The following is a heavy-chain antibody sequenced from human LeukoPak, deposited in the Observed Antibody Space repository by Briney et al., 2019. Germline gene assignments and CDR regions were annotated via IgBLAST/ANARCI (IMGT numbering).Heavy chain of an antibody. CDR2: INPSGGST. J-gene: IGHJ4*02. D-gene: IGHD2-8*02. V-gene: IGHV1-46*01. CDR1: GYTFTSYY. Sequence: ASVKVPCKASGYTFTSYYMHWVRQAPGQGLEWMGIINPSGGSTSYAQKFQGRVTMARDTSTSTVYMELSSLRSEDTAVYYCARDYWSPSLGPQYYFDYWGQGTLVTVSS. CDR3: ARDYWSPSLGPQYYFDY.